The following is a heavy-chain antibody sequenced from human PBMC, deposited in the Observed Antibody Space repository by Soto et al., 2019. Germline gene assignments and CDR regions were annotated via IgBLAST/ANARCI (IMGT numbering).Heavy chain of an antibody. CDR1: GDSVSSNSAA. CDR3: ARGDMVRGVITYNWFDP. V-gene: IGHV6-1*01. Sequence: SQTLSLTCAISGDSVSSNSAAWNWIRQSPSRGLEWLGRTYYRSKWYNDYAVSVKSRITINPDTSKNQFSLQLNSVTPEDTAVYYCARGDMVRGVITYNWFDPWGQETLVTVSS. D-gene: IGHD3-10*01. J-gene: IGHJ5*02. CDR2: TYYRSKWYN.